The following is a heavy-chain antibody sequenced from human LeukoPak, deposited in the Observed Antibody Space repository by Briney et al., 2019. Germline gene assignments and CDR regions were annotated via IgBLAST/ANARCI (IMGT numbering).Heavy chain of an antibody. CDR3: ARVGRLWFGDY. D-gene: IGHD3-10*01. Sequence: ASVKVSCKASGYTFTSYAMHWVRQAPGQRLEWMGWINAGNGNTKYSQKFQGRVTITRDTSASIAYMELSSLRSEDTAVYYCARVGRLWFGDYWGQGTLVTVSS. CDR1: GYTFTSYA. J-gene: IGHJ4*02. CDR2: INAGNGNT. V-gene: IGHV1-3*01.